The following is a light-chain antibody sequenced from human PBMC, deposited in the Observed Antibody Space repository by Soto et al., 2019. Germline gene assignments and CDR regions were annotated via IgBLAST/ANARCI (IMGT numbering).Light chain of an antibody. Sequence: EIVMTRSPATLSVSPGERATLSCRASQSVSSNLAWYQQKPGQAPRLLIYGASTRATGIPARFSGSGSGTEFTLTISSLQSEDFGVYYCQQYNNWPPLTFGGGTKVDIK. V-gene: IGKV3D-15*01. CDR1: QSVSSN. CDR2: GAS. CDR3: QQYNNWPPLT. J-gene: IGKJ4*01.